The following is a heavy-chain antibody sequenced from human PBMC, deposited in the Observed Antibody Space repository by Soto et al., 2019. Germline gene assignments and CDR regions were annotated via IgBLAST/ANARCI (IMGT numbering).Heavy chain of an antibody. CDR3: ARLGWLFAVGIDY. Sequence: SETLSLTCTVSGGSISSSSYYWGWIRQPPGKGLEWIGSIYYSGSTYYNPSLKSRVTISVDTSKNQFSLKLSSVTAADTAVYYCARLGWLFAVGIDYWGQGTLITVSS. CDR1: GGSISSSSYY. D-gene: IGHD3-22*01. V-gene: IGHV4-39*01. CDR2: IYYSGST. J-gene: IGHJ4*02.